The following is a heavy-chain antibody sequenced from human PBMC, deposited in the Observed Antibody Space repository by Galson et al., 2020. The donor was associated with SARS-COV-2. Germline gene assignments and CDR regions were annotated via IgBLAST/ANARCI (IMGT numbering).Heavy chain of an antibody. CDR1: GFTFSSYG. Sequence: GESLKISCAASGFTFSSYGMHWVRQAPGKGLEWVAVIWYDGSNKYYADSVKGRFTISRDNSKNTLYLQMNSLRAEDTAVYYCARDLIAAAGGYGMDVWGQGTMVTVSS. CDR2: IWYDGSNK. V-gene: IGHV3-33*01. D-gene: IGHD6-13*01. CDR3: ARDLIAAAGGYGMDV. J-gene: IGHJ6*02.